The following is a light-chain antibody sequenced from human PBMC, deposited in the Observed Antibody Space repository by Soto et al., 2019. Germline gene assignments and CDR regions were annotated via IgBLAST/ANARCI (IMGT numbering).Light chain of an antibody. CDR3: QQYESYSPLT. CDR1: QGISSY. V-gene: IGKV1-8*01. Sequence: RMTQSPSSFSASTGDRVTIPCRASQGISSYLAWYQQKPGKAPKLLIYDAYSLESGVPSRFSGRRSGTEFTLTIAGLQPEDFATYYCQQYESYSPLTFGGGTKVDI. J-gene: IGKJ4*01. CDR2: DAY.